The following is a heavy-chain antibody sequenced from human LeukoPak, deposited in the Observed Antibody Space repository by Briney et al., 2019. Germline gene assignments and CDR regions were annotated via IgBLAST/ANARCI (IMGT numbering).Heavy chain of an antibody. CDR3: ASGSPFRGYSYGPFDY. D-gene: IGHD5-18*01. V-gene: IGHV3-7*01. Sequence: GGSLRLSCAASGFSFSSYWMTWVRQAPGKGLEWVANIKQDGSEKYYVDSVKGRFTISRDNSKNTLYLQMNSLRAEDTAVYYCASGSPFRGYSYGPFDYWGQGTLVTVSS. J-gene: IGHJ4*02. CDR1: GFSFSSYW. CDR2: IKQDGSEK.